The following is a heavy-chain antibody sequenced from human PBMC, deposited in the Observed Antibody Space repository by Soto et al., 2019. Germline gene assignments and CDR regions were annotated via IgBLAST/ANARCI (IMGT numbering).Heavy chain of an antibody. CDR2: IYYSGST. D-gene: IGHD3-3*01. CDR3: AREKRITIFGVALDY. J-gene: IGHJ4*02. V-gene: IGHV4-31*03. CDR1: GGSISSGGYY. Sequence: SETLSLTCTVSGGSISSGGYYWSWIRQHPGKGLEWIGYIYYSGSTYYNPSLKSRVTISVDTSKNQFSLKLSSVTAADTAVYYCAREKRITIFGVALDYWGQGTLVTVSS.